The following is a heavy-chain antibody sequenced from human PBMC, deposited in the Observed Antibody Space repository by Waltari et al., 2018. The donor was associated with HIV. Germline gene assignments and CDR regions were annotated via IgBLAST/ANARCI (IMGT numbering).Heavy chain of an antibody. Sequence: EVQLLESGGGLVQPGGSLRLSCAASGFTFSSYAMSWVRQAPGKGLGWVSAIGGSGGSTYYADAVKGRFTISRDNSKNTLDLQMNSLRAEDTAVHYCAKCLGGSYSFDYWGQGTLVTVSS. V-gene: IGHV3-23*01. D-gene: IGHD1-26*01. J-gene: IGHJ4*02. CDR1: GFTFSSYA. CDR3: AKCLGGSYSFDY. CDR2: IGGSGGST.